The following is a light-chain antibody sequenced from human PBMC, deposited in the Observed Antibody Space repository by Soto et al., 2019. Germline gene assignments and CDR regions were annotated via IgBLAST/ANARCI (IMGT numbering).Light chain of an antibody. V-gene: IGKV3-11*01. CDR1: QSISRD. CDR3: QQRNNWPLT. Sequence: ETVLTQSPATLSLSPGERATLSCRASQSISRDLAWYQQKPGQPPRLLICDVSNRATGVPARVSGSGSGTDFTLTIRSLEPEDFAVYYCQQRNNWPLTFGQGTKVEIK. J-gene: IGKJ1*01. CDR2: DVS.